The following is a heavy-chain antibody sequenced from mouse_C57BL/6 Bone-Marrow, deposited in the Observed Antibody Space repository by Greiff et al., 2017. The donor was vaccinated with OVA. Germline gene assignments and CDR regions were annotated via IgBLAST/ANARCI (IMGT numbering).Heavy chain of an antibody. CDR2: IDPENGDT. Sequence: EVQLQESGPELVKPGASVKLSCKASGYTFTSYDINWVKQRPGQGLEWIGWIDPENGDTEYASKVQGKATITADTSSNTAYLQLSSLTSEDTAVYYCTTPDLSLFAYWGQGTLVTVSA. CDR1: GYTFTSYD. V-gene: IGHV14-4*01. CDR3: TTPDLSLFAY. J-gene: IGHJ3*01. D-gene: IGHD2-3*01.